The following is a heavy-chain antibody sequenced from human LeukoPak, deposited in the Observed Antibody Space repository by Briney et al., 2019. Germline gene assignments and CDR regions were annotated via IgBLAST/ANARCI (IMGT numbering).Heavy chain of an antibody. D-gene: IGHD3-10*01. CDR3: AIRWFGELSLDY. V-gene: IGHV3-53*01. Sequence: GGSLRLSCAASGFTVSSNYMSWVRQAPGKGLEWVSVIYSGGRTYYADSVKGRFTISRDNSKNTLYLQMNSLRAEDTAVYYCAIRWFGELSLDYWGQGTLVTVSS. J-gene: IGHJ4*02. CDR2: IYSGGRT. CDR1: GFTVSSNY.